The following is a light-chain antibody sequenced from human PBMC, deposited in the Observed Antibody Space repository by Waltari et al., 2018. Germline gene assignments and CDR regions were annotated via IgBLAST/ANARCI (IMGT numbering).Light chain of an antibody. J-gene: IGKJ1*01. V-gene: IGKV1-8*01. CDR3: QQYYAFPRT. CDR1: QDIRTY. Sequence: AIRVTQSPSSLSASTGDRVTITCRASQDIRTYLGWYQQKPGKAPKLLLYAVSILQSGVPSRFSGSGSGTDFALHIQNLQSEDFATYYCQQYYAFPRTLGQGTRVEV. CDR2: AVS.